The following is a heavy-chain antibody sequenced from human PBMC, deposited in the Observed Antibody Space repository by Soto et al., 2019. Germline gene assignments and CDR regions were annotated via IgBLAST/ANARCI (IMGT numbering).Heavy chain of an antibody. V-gene: IGHV3-23*01. J-gene: IGHJ4*02. D-gene: IGHD7-27*01. CDR3: AKDAIPGNQVWDYFDY. CDR2: FGVGGNYI. Sequence: GGSLRLSCAASGFTFSNYAMNWVRQAPGKGLEWVSGFGVGGNYIYYADSVKGRFTISRDNSKNTLYLQMNSLRAEDTALYYCAKDAIPGNQVWDYFDYWGQGTPVTVSS. CDR1: GFTFSNYA.